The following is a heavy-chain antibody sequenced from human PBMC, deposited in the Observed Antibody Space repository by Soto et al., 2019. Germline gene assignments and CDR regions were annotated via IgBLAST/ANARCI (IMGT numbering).Heavy chain of an antibody. Sequence: PSETLSLTCTVSGGSISSSSYYWGWIRQPPGKGLEWIGSIYYSGSTYYNPSLKSRVTISVDTSKNQFSLKLSSVTAADTAVYYCASMRLSIAVAAPRNCFDPLGQGTLVTVSS. CDR1: GGSISSSSYY. CDR2: IYYSGST. D-gene: IGHD6-19*01. CDR3: ASMRLSIAVAAPRNCFDP. J-gene: IGHJ5*02. V-gene: IGHV4-39*01.